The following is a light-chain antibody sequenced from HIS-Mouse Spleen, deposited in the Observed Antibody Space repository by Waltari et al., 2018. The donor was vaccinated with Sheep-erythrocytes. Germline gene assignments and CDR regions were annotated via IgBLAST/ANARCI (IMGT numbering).Light chain of an antibody. V-gene: IGLV2-11*01. CDR2: DVS. CDR1: SSAVGGYNS. CDR3: CSYAGSYNHV. Sequence: QSALTQPRSVSGSPGQSVPISCTGTSSAVGGYNSVSWYQQHPGKAPKLMIYDVSKRPSGVPDRFSGSKSGNTASLTISGLQAEDEADYYCCSYAGSYNHVFATGTKVTVL. J-gene: IGLJ1*01.